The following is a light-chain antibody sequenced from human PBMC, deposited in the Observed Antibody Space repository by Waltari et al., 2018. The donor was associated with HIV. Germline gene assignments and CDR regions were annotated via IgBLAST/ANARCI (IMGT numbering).Light chain of an antibody. V-gene: IGLV1-40*01. CDR1: SSTIGADYD. Sequence: QSMLTQPPSVSGAPGQRVTISCTGSSSTIGADYDVHWYQQIPGTAPKLLISGNKNRPSGCPDRFPASKSGTSASLTISGLQAEDEADYFCQAYDISLSASVVFGGGTRLTVL. CDR2: GNK. CDR3: QAYDISLSASVV. J-gene: IGLJ2*01.